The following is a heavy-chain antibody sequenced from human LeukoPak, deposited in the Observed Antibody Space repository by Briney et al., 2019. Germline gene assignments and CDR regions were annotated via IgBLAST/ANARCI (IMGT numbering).Heavy chain of an antibody. CDR1: GFTFSSYG. Sequence: GGSLRLSCAASGFTFSSYGMHWVRQAPGKGLEWVAFIRYDGSNKYYADSVKGRFTISRDNSKNTLYLQMNSLRAEDTAVYYCARETPLKAAASGPDAFDIWGQGTMVTVSS. D-gene: IGHD6-13*01. CDR3: ARETPLKAAASGPDAFDI. V-gene: IGHV3-30*02. J-gene: IGHJ3*02. CDR2: IRYDGSNK.